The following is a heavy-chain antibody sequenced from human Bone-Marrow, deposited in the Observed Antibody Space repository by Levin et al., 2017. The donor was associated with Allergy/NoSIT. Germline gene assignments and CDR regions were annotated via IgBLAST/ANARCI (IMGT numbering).Heavy chain of an antibody. V-gene: IGHV1-2*02. J-gene: IGHJ4*02. CDR3: ARDYNWNFGN. CDR1: EYTFTAYY. CDR2: INPNNGDT. D-gene: IGHD1-7*01. Sequence: GESLKISCQASEYTFTAYYIHWVRQVPGQGLEWMGWINPNNGDTHYVQKFQRRVTMTRDTSISTAYLWLAALTSDDTAVYYCARDYNWNFGNWGQGTLVTVSS.